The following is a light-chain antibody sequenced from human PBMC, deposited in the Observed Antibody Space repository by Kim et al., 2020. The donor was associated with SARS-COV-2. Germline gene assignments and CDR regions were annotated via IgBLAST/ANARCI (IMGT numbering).Light chain of an antibody. J-gene: IGLJ2*01. CDR1: SLRNYY. CDR2: GKN. Sequence: SSELTQDPAVSVALGQTVRITCQGDSLRNYYATWYQQKPGQTPVLVFFGKNNRPSGIPDRFSGSSSGNTASLTITEAQAEDEADYYCNSRDNTANHLIFGGGTKLTVL. CDR3: NSRDNTANHLI. V-gene: IGLV3-19*01.